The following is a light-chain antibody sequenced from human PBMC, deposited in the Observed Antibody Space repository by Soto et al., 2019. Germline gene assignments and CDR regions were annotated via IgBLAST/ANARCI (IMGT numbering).Light chain of an antibody. Sequence: EVVLTQSPGTLSLSPGERATLSCRASQSVSINYLAWYQQKPGQAPRLLIYGASNRATGIPDRFSGSGSGTDFTLTISRLEPEDFAVYYCQQYGSSGTFGQGTKVDI. CDR3: QQYGSSGT. J-gene: IGKJ1*01. V-gene: IGKV3-20*01. CDR2: GAS. CDR1: QSVSINY.